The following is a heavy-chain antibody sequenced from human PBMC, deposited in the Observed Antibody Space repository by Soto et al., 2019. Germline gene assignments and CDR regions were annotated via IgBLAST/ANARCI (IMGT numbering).Heavy chain of an antibody. CDR3: ARDPRYYYYYMDV. V-gene: IGHV3-33*01. Sequence: GGSLRLSCAASGFTFSSYGMHWVRQAPGKGLEWVAVIWYDGSNKYYADSVKGRFTISRDNSKNTLYLQMNSLRAEDTAVYYCARDPRYYYYYMDVWGKWTTVTVSS. CDR2: IWYDGSNK. J-gene: IGHJ6*03. CDR1: GFTFSSYG.